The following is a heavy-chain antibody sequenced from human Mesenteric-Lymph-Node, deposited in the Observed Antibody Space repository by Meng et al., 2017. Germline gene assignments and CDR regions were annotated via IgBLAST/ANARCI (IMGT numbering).Heavy chain of an antibody. CDR2: IDLGGSP. CDR3: ARERVVPAAWRGRFDP. D-gene: IGHD2-2*01. Sequence: PLQESGPGLVGPSGTLSLTCAVSGGSISSYNWWSWVRQPPGKGLEWIGQIDLGGSPYYNPSLESRVTISVDTSKNQFSLKLSSVTAADTAVYYCARERVVPAAWRGRFDPWGQGTLVTVSS. CDR1: GGSISSYNW. V-gene: IGHV4-4*02. J-gene: IGHJ5*02.